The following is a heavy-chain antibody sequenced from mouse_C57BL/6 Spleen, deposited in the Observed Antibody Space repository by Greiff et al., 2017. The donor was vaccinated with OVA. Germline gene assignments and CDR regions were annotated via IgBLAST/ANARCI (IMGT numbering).Heavy chain of an antibody. D-gene: IGHD1-1*01. J-gene: IGHJ2*01. V-gene: IGHV1-26*01. Sequence: VQLQQSGPELVKPGASVKISCKASGYTFTDYYMNWVKQSHGKSLEWIGDINPNNGGTSYNQKFKGKATLTVDKSSSTAYMELRSLTSEDSAVYYCARLLYYGSSYDYWGQGTTLTVSS. CDR1: GYTFTDYY. CDR3: ARLLYYGSSYDY. CDR2: INPNNGGT.